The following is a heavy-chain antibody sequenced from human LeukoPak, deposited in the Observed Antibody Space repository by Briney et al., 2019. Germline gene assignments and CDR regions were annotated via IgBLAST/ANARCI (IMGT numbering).Heavy chain of an antibody. V-gene: IGHV3-33*08. J-gene: IGHJ4*02. Sequence: GRSLRLSCAASGFTFDDYAMHWVRQAPGKGLEWVAVIWYDGSNKYYADSVKGRFTISRDNSKNTLYLQMNSLRAEDTAVYYCARDLFSVAGAPFDYWGQGTLVTVSS. CDR3: ARDLFSVAGAPFDY. D-gene: IGHD6-19*01. CDR1: GFTFDDYA. CDR2: IWYDGSNK.